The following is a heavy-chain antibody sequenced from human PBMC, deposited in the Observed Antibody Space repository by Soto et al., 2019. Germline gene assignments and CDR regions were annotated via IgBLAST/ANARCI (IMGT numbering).Heavy chain of an antibody. CDR2: IWEDGSKK. Sequence: GGSLRLSCAAAGFTFSTHAMHWVRQAPGKGLEWVANIWEDGSKKYYAGSVKGRFTISRDNAKNSLCLQMNSLRAEDTAVYYCAINQHWGQGALVTVSS. J-gene: IGHJ1*01. CDR1: GFTFSTHA. CDR3: AINQH. V-gene: IGHV3-33*03.